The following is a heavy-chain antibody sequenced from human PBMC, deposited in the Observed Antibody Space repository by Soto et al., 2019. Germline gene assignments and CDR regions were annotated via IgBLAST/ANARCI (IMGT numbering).Heavy chain of an antibody. Sequence: QVQLVESGGGVVQPGRSLRLSCAASGFTFSSYAMHWVRQAPGKGLEWVAVISYDGSNKYYVDSVKGRFTISRDNSKNTLYLQMNSLRAEDTAVYYCARDHRPWLALYYFDYWGQGTLVTVSS. CDR3: ARDHRPWLALYYFDY. J-gene: IGHJ4*02. CDR1: GFTFSSYA. D-gene: IGHD6-19*01. CDR2: ISYDGSNK. V-gene: IGHV3-30-3*01.